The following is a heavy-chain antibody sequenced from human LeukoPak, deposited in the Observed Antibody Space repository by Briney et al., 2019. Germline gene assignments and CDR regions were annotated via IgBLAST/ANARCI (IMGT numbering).Heavy chain of an antibody. Sequence: ASVKVSCKASGYTFTGYYMHWVRQAPGQGLEWMGRINPNSGGTNYAQKFQGRVTMTRDTSISTAYMELSRLRSDDTAVYYCASEWELPTMRDGMDVWGQGTTVTVSS. CDR1: GYTFTGYY. D-gene: IGHD1-26*01. CDR2: INPNSGGT. J-gene: IGHJ6*02. CDR3: ASEWELPTMRDGMDV. V-gene: IGHV1-2*06.